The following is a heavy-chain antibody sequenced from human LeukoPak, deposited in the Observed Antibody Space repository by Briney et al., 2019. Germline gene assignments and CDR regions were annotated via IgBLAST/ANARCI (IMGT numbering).Heavy chain of an antibody. V-gene: IGHV3-7*01. CDR2: IKQDGSQR. CDR1: GFTFSDYW. J-gene: IGHJ4*02. CDR3: ARRGGSSSRRSPIDY. D-gene: IGHD6-6*01. Sequence: GGSLRLSCTASGFTFSDYWMTWVGQAPGKGPEWVANIKQDGSQRYYVDSVRGRFTISRDNAKNSLFLQMNGLRAEDTAVYYCARRGGSSSRRSPIDYWGQGTLVTVSS.